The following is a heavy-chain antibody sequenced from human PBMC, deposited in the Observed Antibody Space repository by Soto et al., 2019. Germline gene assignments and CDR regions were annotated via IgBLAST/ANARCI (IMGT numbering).Heavy chain of an antibody. CDR3: AKGGITIFGVVSRRDMDV. J-gene: IGHJ6*03. CDR1: GFTFSSYG. V-gene: IGHV3-30*18. Sequence: PGGSLRLSCAASGFTFSSYGMHWVRQAPGRGLEWVAVISYDGSNKYYADSVKGRFTISRDNSKNTLYLQMNSLRAEDTAVYYCAKGGITIFGVVSRRDMDVWGKGTTVTVSS. CDR2: ISYDGSNK. D-gene: IGHD3-3*01.